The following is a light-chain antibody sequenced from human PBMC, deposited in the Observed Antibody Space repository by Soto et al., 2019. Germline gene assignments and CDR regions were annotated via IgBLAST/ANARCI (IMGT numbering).Light chain of an antibody. CDR2: GAF. J-gene: IGKJ4*01. V-gene: IGKV3-15*01. CDR1: QSVSYN. Sequence: EIVMTQSPATLSVSPGETATLSCRASQSVSYNLAWYQQKPGQGPRLLIYGAFTRATGIPARFTGSGSGTEFTLTISSLRSEDFAVYYCQQYKNWPPLTFGGGTKLEIK. CDR3: QQYKNWPPLT.